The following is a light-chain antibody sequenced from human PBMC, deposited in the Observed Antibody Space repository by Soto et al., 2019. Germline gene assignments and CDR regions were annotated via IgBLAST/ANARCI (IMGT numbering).Light chain of an antibody. V-gene: IGKV3-20*01. Sequence: DIVLTQSPGTLSLSPGERATLSCRASQSVISNYLAWYQQKPGQAPRLLIYGASSGVTGIPDRFSGSGSATDFTLTISRLEPEDFAVYYCQQDVTSPWTVGQGTKVEIK. J-gene: IGKJ1*01. CDR2: GAS. CDR1: QSVISNY. CDR3: QQDVTSPWT.